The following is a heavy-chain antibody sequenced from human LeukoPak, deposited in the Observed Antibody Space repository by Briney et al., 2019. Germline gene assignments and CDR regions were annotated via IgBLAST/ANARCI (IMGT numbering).Heavy chain of an antibody. CDR1: GGTFSSYA. CDR3: ARNHRAYCGGDCYSFDY. Sequence: ASVKVSCKASGGTFSSYAISWVRQAPGQGLEWMGGIIPIFGTANYAQKFQGRVTITADESTSTAYMELSSLRPEDTAVYYCARNHRAYCGGDCYSFDYWGQGTLVTVSS. J-gene: IGHJ4*02. CDR2: IIPIFGTA. V-gene: IGHV1-69*13. D-gene: IGHD2-21*02.